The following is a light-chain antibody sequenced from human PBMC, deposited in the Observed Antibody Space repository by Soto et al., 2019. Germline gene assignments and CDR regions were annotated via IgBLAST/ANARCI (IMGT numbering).Light chain of an antibody. CDR1: SGTIASNY. CDR3: QSYDRNIYV. V-gene: IGLV6-57*01. J-gene: IGLJ1*01. Sequence: NFMLTQPHSVSASPGKTVIISCTRSSGTIASNYVQWYQQRPGSYPTTVIYDSDQRPSGVPDRFSGSIDSSSNSASLTISGLTTEDEAYYFCQSYDRNIYVFGTGTKLTVL. CDR2: DSD.